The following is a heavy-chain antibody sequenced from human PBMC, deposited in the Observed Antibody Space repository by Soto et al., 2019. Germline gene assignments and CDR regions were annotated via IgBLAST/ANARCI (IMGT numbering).Heavy chain of an antibody. CDR1: GFTLSTSGEG. CDR3: AHVAYYYFWSDFYSNWFDP. D-gene: IGHD3-3*01. V-gene: IGHV2-5*01. Sequence: QITLKESGPTLVKPTQTLTLTCTFSGFTLSTSGEGVGWIRQPPGKALEWLALIYWNDVKTYSPFLKRRLTITKDTSKNQVVLTMTNMYPVDTATYYCAHVAYYYFWSDFYSNWFDPWGQGTLVTVSS. J-gene: IGHJ5*02. CDR2: IYWNDVK.